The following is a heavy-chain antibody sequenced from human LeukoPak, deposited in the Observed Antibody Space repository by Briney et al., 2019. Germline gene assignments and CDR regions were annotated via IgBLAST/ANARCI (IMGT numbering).Heavy chain of an antibody. CDR2: ISSSSSYI. V-gene: IGHV3-21*01. CDR1: GFTFSNYH. Sequence: GGSLRLSCAASGFTFSNYHINWVRQAPGKGLEWVSYISSSSSYIYYADSVKGRFTISRDNAKNSLYLHMNSLRAEDTAVYYCARDYSPMTTVSRTYYFFHLDVWGEGTTVTVSS. D-gene: IGHD4-11*01. J-gene: IGHJ6*03. CDR3: ARDYSPMTTVSRTYYFFHLDV.